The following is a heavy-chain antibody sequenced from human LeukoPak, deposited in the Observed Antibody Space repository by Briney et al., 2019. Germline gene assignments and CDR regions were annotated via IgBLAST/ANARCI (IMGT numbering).Heavy chain of an antibody. CDR1: GYTLTELS. D-gene: IGHD4-23*01. CDR2: FDPEDGET. Sequence: ASVKVSCKVSGYTLTELSMHWVRQAPGKGLEWMGGFDPEDGETIYAQKFQGRVTMTEDTSTDTAYMELSSLRSEDTAVYYCATVRGWPYLNWFDPWGQGTLVTVSS. CDR3: ATVRGWPYLNWFDP. J-gene: IGHJ5*02. V-gene: IGHV1-24*01.